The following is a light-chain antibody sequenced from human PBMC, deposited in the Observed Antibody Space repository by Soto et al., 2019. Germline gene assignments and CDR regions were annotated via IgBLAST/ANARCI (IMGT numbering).Light chain of an antibody. CDR1: QSLVFRNGDTF. CDR3: MQGTHWPFT. V-gene: IGKV2-30*01. Sequence: DAVMTQSPVSLPVTLGQPAAISCRSSQSLVFRNGDTFLNWFRQRPGQSPRRLIYKVSNRDSGVPDRFSGSGSGTDFTLRISRVEAEDVGIYYCMQGTHWPFTFGQGTKLEIK. J-gene: IGKJ2*01. CDR2: KVS.